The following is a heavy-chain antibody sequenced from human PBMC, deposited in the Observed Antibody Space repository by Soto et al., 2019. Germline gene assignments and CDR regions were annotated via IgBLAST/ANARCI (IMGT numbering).Heavy chain of an antibody. CDR1: GLTFWSYW. J-gene: IGHJ4*02. CDR2: INQDESKK. Sequence: EVQLVESGGGLVQPGGSLRLSCAASGLTFWSYWMSWVRQAPGQGLEWVANINQDESKKYYVNSVKGRFTISRDNAKNSVYLQMNSLRAEDTAVYYCARDNIAGIWGQGTLVTVSS. D-gene: IGHD6-13*01. V-gene: IGHV3-7*01. CDR3: ARDNIAGI.